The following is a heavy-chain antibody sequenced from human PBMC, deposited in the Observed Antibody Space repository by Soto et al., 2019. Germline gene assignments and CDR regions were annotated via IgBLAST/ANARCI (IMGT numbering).Heavy chain of an antibody. V-gene: IGHV1-69*01. CDR2: IIPIFRIT. D-gene: IGHD1-26*01. J-gene: IGHJ6*02. Sequence: QEQLVQSGPEVQKPGSSVKVSCKASGDTLSRHGISWVRQAPGQGLEWMGGIIPIFRITNYAQKFQGRLMITADESTRTAYMEPSRLGSDDSAVYFCVRVRVGSIPLNYDMDVWGQGTTVTVS. CDR1: GDTLSRHG. CDR3: VRVRVGSIPLNYDMDV.